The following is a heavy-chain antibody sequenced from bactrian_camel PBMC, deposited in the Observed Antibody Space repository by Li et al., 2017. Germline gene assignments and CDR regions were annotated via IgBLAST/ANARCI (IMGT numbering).Heavy chain of an antibody. Sequence: HVQLVESGGGLVQPGGSLRLSCVASGFTFQSYAMMWFRQAPGKEREGVASLFTGGITYYSDPVKGRFTISQGNATNTVDLQMNGLKPEDTAMYYCAAGRGRSDCSHLEGVGYWGQGTQVTVS. J-gene: IGHJ4*01. CDR2: LFTGGIT. V-gene: IGHV3S60*01. CDR3: AAGRGRSDCSHLEGVGY. D-gene: IGHD3*01. CDR1: GFTFQSYA.